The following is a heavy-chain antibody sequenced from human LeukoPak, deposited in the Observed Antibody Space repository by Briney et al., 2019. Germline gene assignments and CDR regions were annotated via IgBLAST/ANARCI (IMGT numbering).Heavy chain of an antibody. J-gene: IGHJ4*02. V-gene: IGHV3-23*01. CDR2: ISGSGDNT. CDR1: GFSFSVYG. D-gene: IGHD6-6*01. CDR3: ARVSSSGVYFFDY. Sequence: GGSLRLSCVGSGFSFSVYGMTWVRQAPGKGLEWVSGISGSGDNTYHADSVKGRFTISRDNTKNSLYLQMNSLRAEDTAVYYCARVSSSGVYFFDYWGQGALITVSS.